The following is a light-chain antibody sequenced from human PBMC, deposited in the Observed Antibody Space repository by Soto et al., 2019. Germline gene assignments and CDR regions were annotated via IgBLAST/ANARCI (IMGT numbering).Light chain of an antibody. CDR3: QQYGRSPGT. J-gene: IGKJ1*01. V-gene: IGKV3D-15*01. CDR2: GAS. CDR1: QSVSSN. Sequence: EIVMTQSPATLSVSPGERASLSCRASQSVSSNLAWYQQKPGQAPRLLIYGASTRATGIPARFSGSGSGTEFTLTISRLEPEDFAVYCCQQYGRSPGTFGQGTKVDIK.